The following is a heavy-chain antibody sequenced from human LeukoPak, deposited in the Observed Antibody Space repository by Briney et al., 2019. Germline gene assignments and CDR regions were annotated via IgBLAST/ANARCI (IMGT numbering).Heavy chain of an antibody. CDR3: AKDPDRMVATPIFDY. J-gene: IGHJ4*02. CDR1: GFTFSSYA. CDR2: ISGSGGST. D-gene: IGHD5-12*01. Sequence: PGGSLRLSCAASGFTFSSYAMSWVRQAPGKGLEWVSAISGSGGSTYYADSVKGRFTISRDNSKNTLYLQMNSLRAEDTAVYYCAKDPDRMVATPIFDYWGQGTLVTVSS. V-gene: IGHV3-23*01.